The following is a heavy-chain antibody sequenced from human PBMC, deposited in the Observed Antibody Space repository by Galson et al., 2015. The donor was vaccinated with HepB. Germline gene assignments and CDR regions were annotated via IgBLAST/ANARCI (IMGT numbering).Heavy chain of an antibody. D-gene: IGHD6-6*01. J-gene: IGHJ6*02. CDR3: AKEEGKQLVIYYYYGMDV. V-gene: IGHV3-30*18. CDR2: ISYDGSNR. Sequence: FPRHRYRVGGLVLSRYGKHWGAHAPAKGLEWVAVISYDGSNRYYEDSVKGRFTISRDNSKYTLYLQMNSLRAEDTAVYYCAKEEGKQLVIYYYYGMDVWGQGTTVTVSS. CDR1: GLVLSRYG.